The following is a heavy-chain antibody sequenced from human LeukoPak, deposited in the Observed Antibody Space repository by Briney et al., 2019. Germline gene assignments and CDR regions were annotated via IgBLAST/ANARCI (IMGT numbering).Heavy chain of an antibody. D-gene: IGHD2-2*01. J-gene: IGHJ3*02. CDR1: GFTCSSYG. V-gene: IGHV3-30*18. Sequence: GGSLRLSCAASGFTCSSYGMHWVRQAPGKGQEWVAVISYDGSNKYYADSVKGRFTISRDNSKNTLYLQMNSLRAEDTAVYYCAKVVVLPAAILKIPEDAFDIWGQGTMVTVSS. CDR2: ISYDGSNK. CDR3: AKVVVLPAAILKIPEDAFDI.